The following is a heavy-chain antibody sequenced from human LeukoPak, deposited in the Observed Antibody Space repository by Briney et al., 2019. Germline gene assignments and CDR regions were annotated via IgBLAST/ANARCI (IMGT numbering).Heavy chain of an antibody. D-gene: IGHD3-3*01. CDR1: GFTFSDYY. CDR3: ARDVLRFLEWLAYMDV. J-gene: IGHJ6*03. CDR2: ISSSGSTI. Sequence: GGSLRLSCAASGFTFSDYYMSWIRQAPGKGLEWVSYISSSGSTIYYADSVKGRFTISRDNAKNSLYLQMNSLRAEDTAVYYCARDVLRFLEWLAYMDVWGKGTTVTVSS. V-gene: IGHV3-11*04.